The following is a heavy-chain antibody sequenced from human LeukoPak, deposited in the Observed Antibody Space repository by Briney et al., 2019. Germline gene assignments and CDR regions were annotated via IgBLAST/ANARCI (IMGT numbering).Heavy chain of an antibody. Sequence: ASVKVSCKASGYTFTGHYMHWVRQAPGQVLEWMGWINPNSGGTSYAQKFQGRATMTRDTSISTAYMELSRLTSDDTAVYYCANVVAGVTCDYWGQGTLATVSS. J-gene: IGHJ4*02. D-gene: IGHD2-15*01. CDR2: INPNSGGT. CDR1: GYTFTGHY. CDR3: ANVVAGVTCDY. V-gene: IGHV1-2*02.